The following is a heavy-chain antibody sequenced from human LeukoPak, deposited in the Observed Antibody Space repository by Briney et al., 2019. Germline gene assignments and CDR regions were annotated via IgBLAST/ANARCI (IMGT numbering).Heavy chain of an antibody. CDR3: ARRNGYSVDAIDI. J-gene: IGHJ3*02. Sequence: PSETLSLTCTVSGGSISSYYWNWIRQPPGKGLEWIGYIHYSGSTNYNPSLKSRVTISVDTSKNQFSLKLSPVTAADTAVYYCARRNGYSVDAIDIWGQGTMVTVSS. V-gene: IGHV4-59*08. CDR1: GGSISSYY. D-gene: IGHD5-24*01. CDR2: IHYSGST.